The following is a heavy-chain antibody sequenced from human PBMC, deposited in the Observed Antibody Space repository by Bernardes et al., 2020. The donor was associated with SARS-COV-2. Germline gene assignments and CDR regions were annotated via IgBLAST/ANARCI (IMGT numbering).Heavy chain of an antibody. CDR3: ARDPGGGSGFDY. J-gene: IGHJ4*02. Sequence: ASVKVSCKASGYTFTTYGISWVRQAPGQGLEWMGWISPYNGTTTYAQKVQGRVTMTTDTSTNTAYMELRNLRSDDTAVYYCARDPGGGSGFDYWGLGTLVTGS. CDR1: GYTFTTYG. D-gene: IGHD3-10*01. V-gene: IGHV1-18*04. CDR2: ISPYNGTT.